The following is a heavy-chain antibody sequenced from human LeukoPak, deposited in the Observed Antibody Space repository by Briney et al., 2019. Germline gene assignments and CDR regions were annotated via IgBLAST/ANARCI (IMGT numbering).Heavy chain of an antibody. D-gene: IGHD3-22*01. J-gene: IGHJ4*02. CDR2: INHSGST. Sequence: SETLSLTCAVYGGSFSGYYWSWIRQPPGKGLEWIGEINHSGSTNYNPSLKSRVTISVATSKNQFSLKLSSVTAADTAVYYCARVSYYDSSGNRGAFDYWGQGTLVTVSS. CDR1: GGSFSGYY. V-gene: IGHV4-34*01. CDR3: ARVSYYDSSGNRGAFDY.